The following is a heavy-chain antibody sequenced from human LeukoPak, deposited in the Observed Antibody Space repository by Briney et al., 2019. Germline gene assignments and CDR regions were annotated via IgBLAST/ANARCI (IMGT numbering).Heavy chain of an antibody. CDR1: GYSFTTYW. Sequence: GESLKISCKGSGYSFTTYWIDWVRQMPGKGLEWMGIIYPGDSDTRYSPSFQGQVTISADKSITTAYLQWSSLKTSDTAIYYCARHDRYYFDSWGQGTLVTVSS. J-gene: IGHJ4*02. CDR3: ARHDRYYFDS. CDR2: IYPGDSDT. V-gene: IGHV5-51*01.